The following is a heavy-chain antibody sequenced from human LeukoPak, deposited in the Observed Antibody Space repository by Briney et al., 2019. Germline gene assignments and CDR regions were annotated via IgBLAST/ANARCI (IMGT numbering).Heavy chain of an antibody. CDR2: IYYSGST. J-gene: IGHJ4*02. Sequence: SETLSLSCTVSGVSISSNYWSWIRQPPGHGLEWIGYIYYSGSTNYNPSLKSRVTISVDTSKNQFSLKLSSVTAADTAVYYCARDRGAAASIFDYWGQGTLVTVSS. D-gene: IGHD6-13*01. CDR3: ARDRGAAASIFDY. CDR1: GVSISSNY. V-gene: IGHV4-59*12.